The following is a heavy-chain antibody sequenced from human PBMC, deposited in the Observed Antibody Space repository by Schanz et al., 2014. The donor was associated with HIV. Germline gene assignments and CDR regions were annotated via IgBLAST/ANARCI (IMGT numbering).Heavy chain of an antibody. CDR2: ILHNGNND. J-gene: IGHJ4*02. V-gene: IGHV3-30*18. Sequence: QVQLVESGGGVVQPGKSLRLSWAASGFTFSTNDMHWVRQLPGKGLGGVAVILHNGNNDYYAESVKGRFTISRDNSKNTLDLQMNNLKPEDTAVYYCAKAGLFFGQLWLGFFDYWGQGAQVTVSS. CDR3: AKAGLFFGQLWLGFFDY. CDR1: GFTFSTND. D-gene: IGHD3-10*01.